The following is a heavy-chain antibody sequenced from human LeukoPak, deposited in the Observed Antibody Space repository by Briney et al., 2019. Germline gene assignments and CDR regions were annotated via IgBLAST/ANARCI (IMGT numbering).Heavy chain of an antibody. CDR3: ARTYCGGDCHFDY. Sequence: SETLSLTCTVSGGSISSYYWSWIRQPPGKGLEWIGYVYYSGSTNYNPSLKSRVTISVDTSKNQFSLKLNSVTAADAAVYYCARTYCGGDCHFDYWGQGTLVTVSS. J-gene: IGHJ4*02. CDR1: GGSISSYY. V-gene: IGHV4-59*01. D-gene: IGHD2-21*02. CDR2: VYYSGST.